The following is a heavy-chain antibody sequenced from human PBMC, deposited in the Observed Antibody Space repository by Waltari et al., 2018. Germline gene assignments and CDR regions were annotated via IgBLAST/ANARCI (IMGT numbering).Heavy chain of an antibody. CDR2: FCYNAHT. D-gene: IGHD2-21*01. Sequence: QLQLQESGPGLGKPSESLSLICPDSGGPISSPSYSWGWFRQPPGKGLEWIGRFCYNAHTHYNPSHKNPIPISVDTSRNPSSLQPRSVTAANTATYYCACPGRVGGGTLMGLDYWGQGTLVAVSS. CDR1: GGPISSPSYS. J-gene: IGHJ4*02. V-gene: IGHV4-39*01. CDR3: ACPGRVGGGTLMGLDY.